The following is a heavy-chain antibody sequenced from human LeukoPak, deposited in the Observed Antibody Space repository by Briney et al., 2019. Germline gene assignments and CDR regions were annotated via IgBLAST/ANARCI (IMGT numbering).Heavy chain of an antibody. CDR3: ARVYYYDSSGLDY. V-gene: IGHV3-23*01. CDR1: GFTFSTYA. CDR2: ISGSGVST. D-gene: IGHD3-22*01. Sequence: GGSLRLSCAASGFTFSTYAMSWVRQAPGKGLEWDSAISGSGVSTYYADSVKGRFTISRDTSNNTLYLQMNSLRAEDTAVYYCARVYYYDSSGLDYWGQGTLVTVSS. J-gene: IGHJ4*02.